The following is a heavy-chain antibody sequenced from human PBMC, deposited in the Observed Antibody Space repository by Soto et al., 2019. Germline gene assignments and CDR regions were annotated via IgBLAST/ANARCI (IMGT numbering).Heavy chain of an antibody. CDR3: AREGGSYDSSGHFISGAFDI. CDR2: IYFRGNT. J-gene: IGHJ3*02. Sequence: QVQLQESGPGLVKPSPTLSLTCSVSGDSISRIDYYWTWIRQHTEKGLEWLGNIYFRGNTYYSRSLESRLTLSVDTSKKQLSLKLPSVTAADTAVYYCAREGGSYDSSGHFISGAFDIWGQGTMVTVSS. V-gene: IGHV4-31*03. CDR1: GDSISRIDYY. D-gene: IGHD3-22*01.